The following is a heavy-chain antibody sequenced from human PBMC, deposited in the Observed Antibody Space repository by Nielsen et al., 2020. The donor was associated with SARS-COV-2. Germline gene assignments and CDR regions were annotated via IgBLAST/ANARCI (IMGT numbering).Heavy chain of an antibody. Sequence: ASVKVSCKASGYTFISYPITWVRQAPGQGLEWMGWISVYSGLTNYAQRLQGRVTVTTDTSTSTAYMELRGLRSDDTAVYYCARDRDTVRARSNWNDYGYWGQGTLVTVSS. CDR1: GYTFISYP. J-gene: IGHJ4*02. CDR2: ISVYSGLT. CDR3: ARDRDTVRARSNWNDYGY. V-gene: IGHV1-18*01. D-gene: IGHD1-20*01.